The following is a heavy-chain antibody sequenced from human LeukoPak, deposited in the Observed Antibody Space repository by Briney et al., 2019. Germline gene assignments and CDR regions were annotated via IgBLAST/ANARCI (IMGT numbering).Heavy chain of an antibody. CDR3: ARHVVAVGFDY. CDR1: RFIFSRNS. CDR2: ITSSSSYI. D-gene: IGHD3-22*01. V-gene: IGHV3-21*01. Sequence: PGGSLRLSCAASRFIFSRNSMNWVRQAPGKGLEWVSSITSSSSYIYYADSVKGRFTISRDNAKNSLYLQMNSLRAEDTAVYYCARHVVAVGFDYWGQGTLVTVSS. J-gene: IGHJ4*02.